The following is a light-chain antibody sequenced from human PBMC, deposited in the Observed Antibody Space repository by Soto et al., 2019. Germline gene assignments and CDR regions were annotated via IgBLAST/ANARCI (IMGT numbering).Light chain of an antibody. V-gene: IGLV1-51*01. CDR2: DNN. J-gene: IGLJ2*01. CDR3: GTWASSLSAVV. Sequence: QSVLTQPPSVSAAPGQKVTISCSGSSSNIGNNYVSWYQQLPGTAPKLLIYDNNKRPSGITDRFSGSKSGTSATLGITGLQTGDEADYYCGTWASSLSAVVFGGGTKVTVL. CDR1: SSNIGNNY.